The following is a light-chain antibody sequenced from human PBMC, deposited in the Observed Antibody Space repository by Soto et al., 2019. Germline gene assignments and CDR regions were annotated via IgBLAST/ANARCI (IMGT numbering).Light chain of an antibody. V-gene: IGKV1-39*01. CDR3: QQSYSSPPT. Sequence: DIQMTQSPSSLSASVGDRVTITCRTIQSISSYLNWYQHKPGKAPKLLIFAASNLQSGVPSRFTGSGSGTDFTLTISSLQPEDFATYYWQQSYSSPPTFGHGTKVEI. J-gene: IGKJ1*01. CDR1: QSISSY. CDR2: AAS.